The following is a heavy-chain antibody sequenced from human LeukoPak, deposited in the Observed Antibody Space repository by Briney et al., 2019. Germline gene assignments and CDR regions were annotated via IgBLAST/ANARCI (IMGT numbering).Heavy chain of an antibody. Sequence: PGGSLRLSCAASGFTFNNYWMNWVRQAPGKGLEWVANIKPDGSEKYYVDSVNGRFTISRDNAKNSLYLQMNSLRAEDTAVYYCARDPHRGGDYDYWGRGTLVTVSS. D-gene: IGHD4-17*01. CDR3: ARDPHRGGDYDY. CDR2: IKPDGSEK. V-gene: IGHV3-7*03. J-gene: IGHJ4*02. CDR1: GFTFNNYW.